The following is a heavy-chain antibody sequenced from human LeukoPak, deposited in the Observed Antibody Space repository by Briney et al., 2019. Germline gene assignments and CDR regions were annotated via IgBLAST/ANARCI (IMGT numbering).Heavy chain of an antibody. CDR2: IKQDGSEK. J-gene: IGHJ4*02. Sequence: PGGSLRLSCAASGFTFSSYWMSWVRQAPGKGLEWVANIKQDGSEKYYVDSVMGRFTISRDNAKNSLYLQMNSLRAEDTAVYYCARDRFSGYLLYYFDYWGQGTLVTVSS. D-gene: IGHD3-22*01. CDR1: GFTFSSYW. CDR3: ARDRFSGYLLYYFDY. V-gene: IGHV3-7*01.